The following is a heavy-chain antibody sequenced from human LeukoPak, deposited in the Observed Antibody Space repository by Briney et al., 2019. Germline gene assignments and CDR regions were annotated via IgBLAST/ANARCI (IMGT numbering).Heavy chain of an antibody. J-gene: IGHJ4*02. Sequence: AGGSLRLSCAASGFTFSSYWMSWVRQAPGKGLEWVANIKQDGSEKYYVDSVKGRFTISRDNAKNSLYLQMNSLRAEDTAVYYCARGGVVVPAAIWDYWGQGTLVTVSS. V-gene: IGHV3-7*01. CDR1: GFTFSSYW. CDR3: ARGGVVVPAAIWDY. D-gene: IGHD2-2*02. CDR2: IKQDGSEK.